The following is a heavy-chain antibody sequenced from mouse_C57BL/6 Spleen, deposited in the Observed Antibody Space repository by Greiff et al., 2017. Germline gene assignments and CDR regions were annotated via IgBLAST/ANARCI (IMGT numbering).Heavy chain of an antibody. Sequence: EVKVVESGGGLVKPGGSLKLSCAASGFTFSDYGMHWVRQAPEKGLEWVAYISSGSSTIYYADTVKGRFTISRDNAKNTLFLQMTSLRSEDTAMYYCARMGDTAQAPAWFAYWGQGTLVTVSA. CDR3: ARMGDTAQAPAWFAY. J-gene: IGHJ3*01. CDR1: GFTFSDYG. V-gene: IGHV5-17*01. D-gene: IGHD3-2*02. CDR2: ISSGSSTI.